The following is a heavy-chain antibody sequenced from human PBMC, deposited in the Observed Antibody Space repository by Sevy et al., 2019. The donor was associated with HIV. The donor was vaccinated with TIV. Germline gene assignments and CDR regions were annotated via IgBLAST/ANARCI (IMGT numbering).Heavy chain of an antibody. CDR1: GDSVSSNSAS. CDR2: TYYRSKWYN. CDR3: ARGAWYIPAAYWFDP. J-gene: IGHJ5*02. V-gene: IGHV6-1*01. Sequence: SQTLSLTCAISGDSVSSNSASWNWIRQSPSRGLEWLGRTYYRSKWYNDYALSVKSRITINPDTSKNQFSLQLNSVTPEDTAVYYCARGAWYIPAAYWFDPWGQRTLVTVSS. D-gene: IGHD1-1*01.